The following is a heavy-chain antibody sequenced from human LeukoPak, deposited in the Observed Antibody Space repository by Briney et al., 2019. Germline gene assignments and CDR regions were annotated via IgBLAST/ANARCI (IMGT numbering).Heavy chain of an antibody. J-gene: IGHJ4*02. CDR2: IYYSGST. D-gene: IGHD6-19*01. CDR1: GGSISSSSYY. CDR3: ARVVYSSGWYPDY. Sequence: SETLSLTCTVSGGSISSSSYYWGWIRQPPGKGLEWIGSIYYSGSTYYNPSLKSRVTISVDTSKNQFSLKLSSVTAADTAVYYCARVVYSSGWYPDYWGQGTLVTVSS. V-gene: IGHV4-39*07.